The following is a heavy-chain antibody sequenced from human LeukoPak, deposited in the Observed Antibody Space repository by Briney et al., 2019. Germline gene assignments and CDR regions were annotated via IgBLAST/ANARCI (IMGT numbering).Heavy chain of an antibody. Sequence: RPGGSLRLSCAASGFTFSSYGMHWVRQAPGKGLEWVAVIWSDGSNNNYADSVKGRFTISRDNSKNTLYLQMNSLRDEDTAVYYCARDRYSSSGNFDYWGQGTLVTVSP. J-gene: IGHJ4*02. CDR1: GFTFSSYG. CDR3: ARDRYSSSGNFDY. D-gene: IGHD6-6*01. V-gene: IGHV3-33*01. CDR2: IWSDGSNN.